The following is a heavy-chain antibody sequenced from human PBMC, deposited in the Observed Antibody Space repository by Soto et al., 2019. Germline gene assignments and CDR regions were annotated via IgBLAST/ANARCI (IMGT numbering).Heavy chain of an antibody. D-gene: IGHD6-6*01. J-gene: IGHJ6*02. V-gene: IGHV5-51*01. CDR1: GYSFTSYW. Sequence: GESLKISCKGSGYSFTSYWIGWVRQMPGKGLEWMGIIYPGDSDTRYSPSFQGQVTISADKSISTAYLQWSSLKASDTAMYYCARGGQLARYYYYYYGMDVWGQGTTVTVS. CDR3: ARGGQLARYYYYYYGMDV. CDR2: IYPGDSDT.